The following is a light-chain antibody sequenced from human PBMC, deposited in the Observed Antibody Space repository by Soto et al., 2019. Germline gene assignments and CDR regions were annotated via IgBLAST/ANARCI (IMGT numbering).Light chain of an antibody. J-gene: IGKJ5*01. V-gene: IGKV1-39*01. CDR1: QNIDNY. CDR3: QQSYSTPIS. Sequence: IQLTQSPSSLSASVGDRVTVSCRSSQNIDNYLNWYVQRPGKAPELLIYSTSNLKSGVPSRFRGSGSGTDFTLTISSLQPEDVATYYCQQSYSTPISLGQGTRLEIK. CDR2: STS.